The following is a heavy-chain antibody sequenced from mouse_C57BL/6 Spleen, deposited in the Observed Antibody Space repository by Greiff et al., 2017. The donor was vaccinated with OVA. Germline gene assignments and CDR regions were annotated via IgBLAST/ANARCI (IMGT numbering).Heavy chain of an antibody. J-gene: IGHJ2*01. D-gene: IGHD2-3*01. CDR1: GYTFTTYP. CDR2: FHPYNDDT. CDR3: ARGYDGYYVTFFDY. V-gene: IGHV1-47*01. Sequence: QVQLKESGAELVKPGASVKMSCKASGYTFTTYPIEWMKQNHGKSLEWIGNFHPYNDDTKYNEKFKGKATLTVEKSSSTVYLELSRLTSDDSAVYYCARGYDGYYVTFFDYWGQGTTLTVSS.